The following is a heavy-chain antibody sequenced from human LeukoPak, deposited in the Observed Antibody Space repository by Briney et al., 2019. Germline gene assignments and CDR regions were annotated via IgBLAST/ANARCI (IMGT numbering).Heavy chain of an antibody. CDR1: GYSISSGYY. J-gene: IGHJ4*02. CDR2: IYHSGST. D-gene: IGHD3-10*01. CDR3: ARARGEILS. V-gene: IGHV4-38-2*01. Sequence: SETLSLTCAVSGYSISSGYYWGWIRQPPGKGLEWIGSIYHSGSTYYNPSLKSRVTISVDTSKNQFSLKLSSVTAADTAVYYCARARGEILSWGQGTLVTVSS.